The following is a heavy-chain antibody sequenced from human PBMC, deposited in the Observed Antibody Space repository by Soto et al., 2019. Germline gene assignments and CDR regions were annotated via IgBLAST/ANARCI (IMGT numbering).Heavy chain of an antibody. Sequence: QVQLVQSGAEVRKPGASVKVSCKASGYSFPSFDISWVRQAPGQRLEWMGWISGYNGNINYAQKLQGRVTMTTDTSTSTAYMELGSLRSDDTAVYYCARDKRAVAGTIDYWGQGTLVTVFS. J-gene: IGHJ4*02. CDR2: ISGYNGNI. CDR3: ARDKRAVAGTIDY. V-gene: IGHV1-18*01. D-gene: IGHD6-19*01. CDR1: GYSFPSFD.